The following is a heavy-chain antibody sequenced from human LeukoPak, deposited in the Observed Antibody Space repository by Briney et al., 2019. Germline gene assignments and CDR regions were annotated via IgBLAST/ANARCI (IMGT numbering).Heavy chain of an antibody. CDR1: GFTFSSYA. J-gene: IGHJ4*02. CDR3: AKVGKSDRNNFFTTKEKQLDY. V-gene: IGHV3-30*04. CDR2: ISYDGSNK. Sequence: GGSLRLSCAASGFTFSSYAMSWGRQAPGKGLGWVAVISYDGSNKYYADSVKGRFTISRDNSKNTLYLQMNSLRAEDTAVYYCAKVGKSDRNNFFTTKEKQLDYWGQGTLLTVSS. D-gene: IGHD1/OR15-1a*01.